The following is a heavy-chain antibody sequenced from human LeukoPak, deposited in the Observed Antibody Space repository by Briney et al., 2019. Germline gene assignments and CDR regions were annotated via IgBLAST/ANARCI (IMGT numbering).Heavy chain of an antibody. CDR1: GGSISSSSYY. D-gene: IGHD2-15*01. CDR2: IYYSGST. V-gene: IGHV4-39*01. J-gene: IGHJ3*02. CDR3: ARHWTRYCSGGSCYSWAFDI. Sequence: PSETLSLTCTVSGGSISSSSYYWGWIRQPPGKGLEWIGRIYYSGSTYYNPSLKSRVTISVDTSKNQFSLKLSSVTAADTAVYYCARHWTRYCSGGSCYSWAFDIWGQGTMVTVFS.